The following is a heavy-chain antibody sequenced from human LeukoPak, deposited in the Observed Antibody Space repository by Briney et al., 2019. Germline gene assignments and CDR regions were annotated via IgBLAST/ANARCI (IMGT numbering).Heavy chain of an antibody. J-gene: IGHJ4*02. CDR1: GFTFSSYA. CDR3: ARDAALYSSSSGGYFDY. D-gene: IGHD6-6*01. CDR2: ISYDGSNK. V-gene: IGHV3-30*04. Sequence: GGSLRLSCAASGFTFSSYAMHWVRQAPGKGLEWVAVISYDGSNKYYADSVKGRFTISRDNSKNTLYLQMNSLRAEDTAVYYCARDAALYSSSSGGYFDYWGQGTLVTVSS.